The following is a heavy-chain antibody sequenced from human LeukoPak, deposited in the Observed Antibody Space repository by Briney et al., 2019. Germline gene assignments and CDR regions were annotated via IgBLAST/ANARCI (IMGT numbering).Heavy chain of an antibody. Sequence: GGSLRLSCAASGFTFSTYWMTWVRQAPGKGLEWVANINQGGSESYYVDSVKGRFTISRDNAKNSLYLQMNSLRAEDTAVYYCARDGSGSYYFYYYMDVWGKGTTVTISS. J-gene: IGHJ6*03. CDR1: GFTFSTYW. CDR3: ARDGSGSYYFYYYMDV. CDR2: INQGGSES. V-gene: IGHV3-7*01. D-gene: IGHD3-10*01.